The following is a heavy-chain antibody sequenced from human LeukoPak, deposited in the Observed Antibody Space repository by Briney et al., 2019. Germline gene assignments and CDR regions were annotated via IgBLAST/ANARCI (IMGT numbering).Heavy chain of an antibody. CDR3: ARALGINL. Sequence: GGSLRLSCTASGFTFSSYEMNWVRQAPGKGLEWVSSISSSGSNIYYAESVKGRFTISRDNAKNSLYLQMSSLRAEDTAVYYCARALGINLWGQGTRVTVSS. D-gene: IGHD1-14*01. J-gene: IGHJ4*02. V-gene: IGHV3-48*03. CDR2: ISSSGSNI. CDR1: GFTFSSYE.